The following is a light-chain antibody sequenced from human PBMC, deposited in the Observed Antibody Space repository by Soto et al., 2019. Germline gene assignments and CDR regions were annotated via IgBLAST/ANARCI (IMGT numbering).Light chain of an antibody. Sequence: QAVVTQPPSASGTPGQRVTVSCSGSSSNIGTNTVNWYQQFPGAAPKLLIYRNGQRSSGVPDRFSGSKSGTSASLTISGLQSEDEADYYCAAWDDSLNGNVFGTGTKLTVL. J-gene: IGLJ1*01. CDR1: SSNIGTNT. V-gene: IGLV1-44*01. CDR2: RNG. CDR3: AAWDDSLNGNV.